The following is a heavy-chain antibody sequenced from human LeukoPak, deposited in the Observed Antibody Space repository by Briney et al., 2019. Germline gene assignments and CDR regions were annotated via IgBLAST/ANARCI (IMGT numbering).Heavy chain of an antibody. CDR2: ISSSSSYI. J-gene: IGHJ4*02. V-gene: IGHV3-21*01. D-gene: IGHD6-25*01. CDR1: GFTFSSYS. Sequence: GGSLRLSCAASGFTFSSYSMNWVRQAPGKGLEWVSFISSSSSYIYYADSVKGRFTISRDNAKNSPYLQMNSLRAEDTAVYYCAREPAGYNFDYWGQGTLVTVSS. CDR3: AREPAGYNFDY.